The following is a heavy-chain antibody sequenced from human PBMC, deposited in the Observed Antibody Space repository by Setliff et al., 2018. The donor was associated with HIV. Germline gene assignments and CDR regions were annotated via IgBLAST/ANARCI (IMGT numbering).Heavy chain of an antibody. Sequence: GGSLRLSCAASGFTFTNYYMSWIRQAPGKGLEWVSYISISDNVIYYADSLKGRFTISRDNGKKSLYLQMNSLRAEDTAVYYCARVGYCSGGNCAAYYFDYWGQGTVVTVSS. CDR1: GFTFTNYY. V-gene: IGHV3-11*01. CDR3: ARVGYCSGGNCAAYYFDY. J-gene: IGHJ4*02. D-gene: IGHD2-15*01. CDR2: ISISDNVI.